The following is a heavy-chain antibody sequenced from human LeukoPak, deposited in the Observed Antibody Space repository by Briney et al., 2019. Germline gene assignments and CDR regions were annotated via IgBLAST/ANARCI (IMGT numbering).Heavy chain of an antibody. CDR1: GFTFSSYW. V-gene: IGHV3-74*01. CDR2: INSDGSST. CDR3: ARGGPSGSYRNWFDP. J-gene: IGHJ5*02. Sequence: GGSLRLSCAAPGFTFSSYWMHWVRQAPGKGLVWVSRINSDGSSTSYADSVKGRFTISRDNAKNTLYLQMNSLRAEDTAVYYCARGGPSGSYRNWFDPWGQGTLVTVSS. D-gene: IGHD1-26*01.